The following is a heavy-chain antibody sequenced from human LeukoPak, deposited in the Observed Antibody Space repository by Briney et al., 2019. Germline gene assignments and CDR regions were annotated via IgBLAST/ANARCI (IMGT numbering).Heavy chain of an antibody. CDR1: GGSISSSSYY. Sequence: SETQSLTCTVSGGSISSSSYYWGWIRQPPGKGLEWIGSIYYSGSTYYNPSLKSRVTISVDTSKNQSSLKLSSVTAADTAVYYCVRLTFWSGPGDYWGQGTLVTVSS. D-gene: IGHD3-3*01. CDR3: VRLTFWSGPGDY. CDR2: IYYSGST. V-gene: IGHV4-39*01. J-gene: IGHJ4*02.